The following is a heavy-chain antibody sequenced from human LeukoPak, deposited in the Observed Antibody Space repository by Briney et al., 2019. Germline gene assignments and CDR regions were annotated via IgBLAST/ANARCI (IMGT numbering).Heavy chain of an antibody. CDR1: GGSLSGYY. CDR3: ARFSSTGLLWFGELRGRYFDY. CDR2: INHSGSF. V-gene: IGHV4-34*01. Sequence: SETLSLTCAVYGGSLSGYYWSWIRQPPGKGLEWIGEINHSGSFNYNSSLKSRVTISVNTSKNQFSLKLSSVTAADTAVYYCARFSSTGLLWFGELRGRYFDYWGQGTLVTVSS. D-gene: IGHD3-10*01. J-gene: IGHJ4*02.